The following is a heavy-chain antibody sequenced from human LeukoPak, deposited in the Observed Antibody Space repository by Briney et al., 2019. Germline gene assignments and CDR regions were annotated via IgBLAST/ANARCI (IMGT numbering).Heavy chain of an antibody. CDR2: ISAYNGNK. Sequence: ASVKVSCKASGYTFTSYGISWVRQAPGQGLEWMGWISAYNGNKNYAQKLQGRVTMTTDTSTSTAYMELRSLRSDDTAVYYCARDLGGCSSTSCYTNGGDYWGQGTLVTVSS. CDR3: ARDLGGCSSTSCYTNGGDY. D-gene: IGHD2-2*02. V-gene: IGHV1-18*01. CDR1: GYTFTSYG. J-gene: IGHJ4*02.